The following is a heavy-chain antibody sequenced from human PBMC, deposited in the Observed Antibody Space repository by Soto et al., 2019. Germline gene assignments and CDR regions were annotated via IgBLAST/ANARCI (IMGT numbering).Heavy chain of an antibody. CDR2: IYPGDSDT. J-gene: IGHJ5*02. CDR1: GYSFTSYW. CDR3: ARHSMFMVRGVRVNWFDP. Sequence: GESLKISCKGSGYSFTSYWIGWVRQMPGKGLEWMGIIYPGDSDTRYSPSFQGQVTISADKSISTAYLQWSSLKASDTAMYYCARHSMFMVRGVRVNWFDPWGQGTLVTVSS. D-gene: IGHD3-10*01. V-gene: IGHV5-51*01.